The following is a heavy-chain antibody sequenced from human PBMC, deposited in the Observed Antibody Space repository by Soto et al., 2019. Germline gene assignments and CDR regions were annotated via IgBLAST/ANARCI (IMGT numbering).Heavy chain of an antibody. V-gene: IGHV4-39*02. CDR2: IYYSGST. D-gene: IGHD3-10*01. J-gene: IGHJ6*02. Sequence: SETLSLTCTVSCGSISSSSYYWGWIRQPPGKGLEWIGSIYYSGSTYYNPSLKSRVTISVDTSKNQFSLKLSSVTAADAAVYYCARDRITMVRGVIIYYYGMDVWGQGTTVTVSS. CDR3: ARDRITMVRGVIIYYYGMDV. CDR1: CGSISSSSYY.